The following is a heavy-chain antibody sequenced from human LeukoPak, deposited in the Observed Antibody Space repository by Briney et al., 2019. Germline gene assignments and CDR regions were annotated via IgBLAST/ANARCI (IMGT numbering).Heavy chain of an antibody. CDR3: ASDYDILTGYYNSFWYFDL. Sequence: PSETLSLTCSVSGGSISSSSYNWGWIRQPPGKGLEWIASIHYSGSTYYNPSLKSRVTVSVDTSKNQFSLKLSSVTAADTAVYYCASDYDILTGYYNSFWYFDLWGRGTLVTVSS. CDR2: IHYSGST. V-gene: IGHV4-39*01. CDR1: GGSISSSSYN. D-gene: IGHD3-9*01. J-gene: IGHJ2*01.